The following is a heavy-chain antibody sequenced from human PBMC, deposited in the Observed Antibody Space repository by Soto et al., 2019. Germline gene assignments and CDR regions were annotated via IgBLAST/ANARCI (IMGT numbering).Heavy chain of an antibody. V-gene: IGHV4-31*03. J-gene: IGHJ6*02. CDR1: GGSITGAYY. CDR3: ARVRDSFGLDV. CDR2: IHYRGTT. Sequence: SETLCLTCNVSGGSITGAYYWNWIRQLPGKGLEWIGSIHYRGTTDYNPSLKSRITISLDRSKNQFALRLSSVTAADTAVYYCARVRDSFGLDVWGQGTTVTV. D-gene: IGHD2-15*01.